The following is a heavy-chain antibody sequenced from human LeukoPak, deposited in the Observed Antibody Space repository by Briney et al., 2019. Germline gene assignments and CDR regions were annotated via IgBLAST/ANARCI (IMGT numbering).Heavy chain of an antibody. Sequence: SQTLSLTCTVSGGSISSGDYYWSWIRQPPGKGLEWIGYIYYSGSTYYNPSLKSRVTISVDTSKNQFSLKLSSVTAADTAVYYCARVAVAATPYYYYGTDVWGQGTTVTVSS. CDR1: GGSISSGDYY. CDR3: ARVAVAATPYYYYGTDV. D-gene: IGHD2-15*01. J-gene: IGHJ6*02. CDR2: IYYSGST. V-gene: IGHV4-30-4*01.